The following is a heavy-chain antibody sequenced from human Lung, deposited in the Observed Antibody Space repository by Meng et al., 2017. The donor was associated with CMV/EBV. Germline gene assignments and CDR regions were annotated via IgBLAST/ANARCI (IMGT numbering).Heavy chain of an antibody. CDR1: GFTFSSYW. J-gene: IGHJ6*02. V-gene: IGHV3-7*01. CDR2: IKQDGSEK. CDR3: ARDRGRYGMDV. Sequence: GESXKISCAASGFTFSSYWMSWVRQAPGKGLEWVANIKQDGSEKYYVDSVKGRFTISRDNAKNSLYLQMNSLRAEDTAVYYCARDRGRYGMDVWGQGTTVTVSS.